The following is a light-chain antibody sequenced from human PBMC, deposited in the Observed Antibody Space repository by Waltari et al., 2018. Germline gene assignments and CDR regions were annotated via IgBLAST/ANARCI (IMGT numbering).Light chain of an antibody. CDR3: QQFQTSPPT. Sequence: EIVLTQSPVALSLSPGDSAVISCRASQTLENSNLALYQLRVGQAPRPLIYAPSTRATGVPLRFTGSGSETDFTLKIDRLEPEDFALYVCQQFQTSPPTFGRGTMV. CDR1: QTLENSN. CDR2: APS. V-gene: IGKV3-20*01. J-gene: IGKJ1*01.